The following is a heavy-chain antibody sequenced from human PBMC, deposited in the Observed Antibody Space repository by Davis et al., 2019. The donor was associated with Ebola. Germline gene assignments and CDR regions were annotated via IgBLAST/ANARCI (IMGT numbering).Heavy chain of an antibody. CDR3: AKAVVRGVYYYYGMDV. V-gene: IGHV3-23*01. J-gene: IGHJ6*02. D-gene: IGHD3-10*01. CDR2: ISGSGGST. CDR1: GFTFSSYA. Sequence: PGGSLRLSCAASGFTFSSYAMSWVRQAPGKGLEWVSAISGSGGSTYYADSVKGRFTISRDNSKNTLYLQMNSLRAEDTAVYYCAKAVVRGVYYYYGMDVWGQGTTVTVSS.